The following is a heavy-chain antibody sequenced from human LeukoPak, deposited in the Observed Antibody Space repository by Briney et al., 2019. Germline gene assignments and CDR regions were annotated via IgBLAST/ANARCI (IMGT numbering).Heavy chain of an antibody. CDR1: GYSFTSYW. CDR2: IYPGDSDT. CDR3: ARWLAHCSSASCYQPFDY. Sequence: GESLKISCKGSGYSFTSYWIGWVRQMPGKGLEWMGIIYPGDSDTRYSPSFQGQVTISADKSISTAYLQWSSLKASDTAVYYCARWLAHCSSASCYQPFDYWGRGTLVTVSS. J-gene: IGHJ4*02. D-gene: IGHD2-2*01. V-gene: IGHV5-51*01.